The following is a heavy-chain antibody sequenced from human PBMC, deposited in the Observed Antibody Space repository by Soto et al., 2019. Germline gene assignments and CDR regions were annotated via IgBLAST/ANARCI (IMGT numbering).Heavy chain of an antibody. CDR3: ARGISMIVVFQRDAPDKYYFDS. J-gene: IGHJ4*02. V-gene: IGHV4-34*01. CDR1: GGSFRGYY. D-gene: IGHD3-22*01. Sequence: SETLSLTCAVYGGSFRGYYWSWIRQSPGKGLEWIGEINHSGSTNYNPPLKSRVTISVDTSKNQFSLKLSSVTAADTAVYYCARGISMIVVFQRDAPDKYYFDSWGQGTLVT. CDR2: INHSGST.